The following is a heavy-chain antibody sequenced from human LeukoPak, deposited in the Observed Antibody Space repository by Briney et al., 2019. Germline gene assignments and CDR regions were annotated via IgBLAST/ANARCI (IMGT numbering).Heavy chain of an antibody. D-gene: IGHD5-18*01. CDR2: ISGDSHST. CDR1: GFSFDDYA. CDR3: ARDTEGYIYGYYYYGMDV. V-gene: IGHV3-43*02. Sequence: PGGSLRLSCAASGFSFDDYAMHWVRQAPGKGLEWVSLISGDSHSTFYADSVKGRFTISRDNSKNSLYLQMNSLRNDDTALYYCARDTEGYIYGYYYYGMDVWGQGTPVTVSS. J-gene: IGHJ6*02.